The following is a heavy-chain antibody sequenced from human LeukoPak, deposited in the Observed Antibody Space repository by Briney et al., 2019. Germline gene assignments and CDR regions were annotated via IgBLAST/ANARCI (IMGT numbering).Heavy chain of an antibody. CDR1: GFTFSDYY. V-gene: IGHV3-11*04. D-gene: IGHD6-13*01. Sequence: GGSLRLSCAASGFTFSDYYMSWIRQAPGKGLEWVSYISSSGSTIYYADSVKGRFTISRDNAKNSLYLQMNSLRAEDTAVYYCARVVMRIAAAGTWWFDPWGQGTLVTVSS. CDR2: ISSSGSTI. CDR3: ARVVMRIAAAGTWWFDP. J-gene: IGHJ5*02.